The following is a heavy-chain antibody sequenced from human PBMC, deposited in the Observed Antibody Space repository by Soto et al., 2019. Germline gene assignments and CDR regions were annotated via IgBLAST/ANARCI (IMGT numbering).Heavy chain of an antibody. CDR2: IYSSGSA. CDR1: RASIYTYS. CDR3: VSQRTTVITQAYFDY. D-gene: IGHD4-4*01. V-gene: IGHV4-4*07. J-gene: IGHJ4*02. Sequence: SETLSLTCTVSRASIYTYSWTWIRQPAGKGLQWIGHIYSSGSANYSPSLKSRVSMSVDSSKNQISLKLSSVTASDTAVYFCVSQRTTVITQAYFDYWGPGALVTVSS.